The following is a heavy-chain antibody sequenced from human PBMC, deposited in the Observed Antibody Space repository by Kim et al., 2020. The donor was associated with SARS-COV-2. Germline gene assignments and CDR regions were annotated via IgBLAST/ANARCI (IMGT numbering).Heavy chain of an antibody. Sequence: GRFTISRDNSKNTLYLQMNSLRAGDTAVYYCANGAYCSGGSCYSRWYFDLWGRGTLVTVSS. CDR3: ANGAYCSGGSCYSRWYFDL. V-gene: IGHV3-30*02. J-gene: IGHJ2*01. D-gene: IGHD2-15*01.